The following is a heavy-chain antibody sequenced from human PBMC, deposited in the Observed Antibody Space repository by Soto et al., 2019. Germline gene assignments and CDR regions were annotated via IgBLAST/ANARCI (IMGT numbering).Heavy chain of an antibody. CDR3: ARGAVAGAGIPTYYFDY. Sequence: GSLRLSCAAAVFTFRSYSMSWVRQAPGRGLELVSSISSSSGYIYYADSLKGRFTISRDNAKKSVYLQVNSLRAEDTAVYYCARGAVAGAGIPTYYFDYWGHGTLVTVSS. V-gene: IGHV3-21*01. D-gene: IGHD6-13*01. CDR2: ISSSSGYI. J-gene: IGHJ4*01. CDR1: VFTFRSYS.